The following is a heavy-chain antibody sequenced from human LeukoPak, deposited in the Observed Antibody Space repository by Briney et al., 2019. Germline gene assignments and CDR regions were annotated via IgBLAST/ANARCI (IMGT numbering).Heavy chain of an antibody. V-gene: IGHV1-8*01. CDR3: ARDTRQGGFDY. D-gene: IGHD3-16*01. Sequence: GASLKLSCKASGYTFTSYDINWVRQATGQGLEWMGGINPNGGNTYYAQTVQGRVTITRNTSISTAYMQLSSLRSEDTAVYYCARDTRQGGFDYWGQGTLVTVSS. CDR1: GYTFTSYD. J-gene: IGHJ4*02. CDR2: INPNGGNT.